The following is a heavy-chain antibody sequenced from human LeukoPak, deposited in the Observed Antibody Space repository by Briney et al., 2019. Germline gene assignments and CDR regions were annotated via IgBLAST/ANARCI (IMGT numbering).Heavy chain of an antibody. CDR1: GFTFSSYA. V-gene: IGHV3-30-3*01. CDR3: ARDLTMDV. J-gene: IGHJ6*02. Sequence: GGSLRLSCAASGFTFSSYAMDWVRQAPGERPEWVAVISYDGSNKYYADSVKGRFTISRDNSKNTLYLQMNSLRAEDTAVYYCARDLTMDVWGQGTTVTVSS. CDR2: ISYDGSNK.